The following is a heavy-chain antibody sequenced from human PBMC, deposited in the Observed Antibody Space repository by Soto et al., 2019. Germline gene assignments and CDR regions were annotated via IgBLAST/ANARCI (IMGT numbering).Heavy chain of an antibody. CDR2: IKSKTDGGTT. CDR3: TTEPTDYYDSSGYYKY. V-gene: IGHV3-15*07. CDR1: GVTFSNSV. D-gene: IGHD3-22*01. Sequence: GGSTKLACAASGVTFSNSVVNGARKATGKGLEWVGRIKSKTDGGTTDYAAPVKGRFTISRDDSKNTLYLQMNSLKTEDTAVYYCTTEPTDYYDSSGYYKYWGQGTLVTV. J-gene: IGHJ4*02.